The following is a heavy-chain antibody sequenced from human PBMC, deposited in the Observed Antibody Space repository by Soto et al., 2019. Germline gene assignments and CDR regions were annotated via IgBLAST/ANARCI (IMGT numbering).Heavy chain of an antibody. CDR1: GFDFSDHG. V-gene: IGHV3-33*03. Sequence: GSLRLSCAASGFDFSDHGMHWARQAPGEGLEWVTVISYDGTAKYYKESVKGRFTTSRDNSKKTLYLQIDSLRVEDTAVYYCAKDEGRFLRNYFNYGIDVWGLGTTVTVSS. CDR2: ISYDGTAK. D-gene: IGHD3-3*01. J-gene: IGHJ6*02. CDR3: AKDEGRFLRNYFNYGIDV.